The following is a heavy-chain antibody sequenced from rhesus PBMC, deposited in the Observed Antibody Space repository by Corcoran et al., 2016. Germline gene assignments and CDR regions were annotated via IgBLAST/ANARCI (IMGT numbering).Heavy chain of an antibody. V-gene: IGHV4-169*02. J-gene: IGHJ2*01. CDR2: IYGSGSST. D-gene: IGHD4-29*01. CDR3: ASSGGSIYWYFDI. Sequence: QLQLQESGPGLVKPSETLSVTCAVSGGSISSSYWSWIRQAPGKGLEWIGYIYGSGSSTNYHPSLKSRGTLSVETSKNQVSLKLSSVTAADTAVYYCASSGGSIYWYFDIWGPGTPITISS. CDR1: GGSISSSY.